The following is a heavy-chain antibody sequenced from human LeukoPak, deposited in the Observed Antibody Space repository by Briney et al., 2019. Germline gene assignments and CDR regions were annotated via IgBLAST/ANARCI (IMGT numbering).Heavy chain of an antibody. CDR2: LRYDGRSK. CDR3: AIGVNYAFDD. D-gene: IGHD1-7*01. J-gene: IGHJ4*02. V-gene: IGHV3-30*02. Sequence: LGGSLRLSCTASGSILSDSGFDWVRQAPGKGLEWVAFLRYDGRSKYYLDAVKGRFTISRDNSKNTVYLQMDSLRPEDTAVYYCAIGVNYAFDDWGQGTLVTVSS. CDR1: GSILSDSG.